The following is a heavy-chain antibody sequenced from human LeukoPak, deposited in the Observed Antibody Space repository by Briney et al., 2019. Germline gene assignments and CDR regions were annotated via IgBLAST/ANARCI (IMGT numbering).Heavy chain of an antibody. CDR1: GFTFSGYS. Sequence: PGGSLRLSCAASGFTFSGYSMNWVRQAPGKGLEWVSYIISSSSTIYYADSVKGRFTIPRDNAKNSLYLQMNSLRAEDTAVYYCARDRYTRRYFDYWGQGTLVTVSS. D-gene: IGHD6-13*01. J-gene: IGHJ4*02. CDR2: IISSSSTI. V-gene: IGHV3-48*01. CDR3: ARDRYTRRYFDY.